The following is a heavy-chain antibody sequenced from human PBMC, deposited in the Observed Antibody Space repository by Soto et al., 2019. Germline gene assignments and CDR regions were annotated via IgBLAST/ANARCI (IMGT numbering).Heavy chain of an antibody. D-gene: IGHD4-17*01. J-gene: IGHJ3*02. CDR3: ALNYGDYPVEAFDI. Sequence: ASVKVSCKASGYTFTSYGISWVRQAPGQGLEWMGWISAYNGNTNYAQKLQGRVTMTTDTSTSTAYMELRSLRSDDTAVYYCALNYGDYPVEAFDIWGQGTMVTVSS. V-gene: IGHV1-18*01. CDR1: GYTFTSYG. CDR2: ISAYNGNT.